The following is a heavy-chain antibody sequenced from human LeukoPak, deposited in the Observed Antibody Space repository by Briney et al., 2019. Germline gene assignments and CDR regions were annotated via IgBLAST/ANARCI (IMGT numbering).Heavy chain of an antibody. J-gene: IGHJ4*02. CDR2: IYYSGST. CDR3: ARGYSSGFIDY. Sequence: SETLSLTCTVSGGSISGYYWSWIRQPPGKGLEWIGYIYYSGSTNYNPSLKSRVTISVDTSKNQFSLKLSSVTAADTAVYYCARGYSSGFIDYWGQGTLVTVSS. D-gene: IGHD6-19*01. CDR1: GGSISGYY. V-gene: IGHV4-59*01.